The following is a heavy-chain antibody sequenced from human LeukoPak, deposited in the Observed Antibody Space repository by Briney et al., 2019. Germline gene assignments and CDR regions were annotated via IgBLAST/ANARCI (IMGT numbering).Heavy chain of an antibody. Sequence: GGSLRLSCAASGFTFSSYWMSWVRQAPGKGLEWVANINKDGGEKYYADSVKGRFTISRDNSKNTLYLQMNSLRAEDTAVYYCARESGLPPIVATINAFDIWGQGTMVTVSS. V-gene: IGHV3-7*01. CDR2: INKDGGEK. CDR3: ARESGLPPIVATINAFDI. J-gene: IGHJ3*02. CDR1: GFTFSSYW. D-gene: IGHD5-12*01.